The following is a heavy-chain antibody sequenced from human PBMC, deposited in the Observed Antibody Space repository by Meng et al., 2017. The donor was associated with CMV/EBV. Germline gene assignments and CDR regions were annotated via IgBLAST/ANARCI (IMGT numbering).Heavy chain of an antibody. D-gene: IGHD2-2*02. CDR3: AKISGRTVSPYCSSTSCYTGRGYFDY. CDR1: GFTFSSYA. CDR2: ISGSGGST. J-gene: IGHJ4*02. Sequence: GGSLRLSCAASGFTFSSYAMSWVRQAPGKGLVWVSAISGSGGSTYYADSVKGRFTISRDNSKNTLYLQMNSLRAEDTAVYYCAKISGRTVSPYCSSTSCYTGRGYFDYWGQGTLVTVSS. V-gene: IGHV3-23*01.